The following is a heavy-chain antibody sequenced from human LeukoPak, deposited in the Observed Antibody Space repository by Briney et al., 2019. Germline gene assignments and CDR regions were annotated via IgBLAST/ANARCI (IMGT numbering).Heavy chain of an antibody. CDR2: VFNGGST. J-gene: IGHJ4*02. CDR3: ASRPADSTWYGVFDY. CDR1: GSSINSHY. D-gene: IGHD6-13*01. Sequence: SETLSLTCSVSGSSINSHYWSWIRQSPGKGLEWFGYVFNGGSTNYNPSLKSRVTMSLDTSRDQFSLRLSSVTAADTAIYYCASRPADSTWYGVFDYWSQGTLVTVSS. V-gene: IGHV4-59*11.